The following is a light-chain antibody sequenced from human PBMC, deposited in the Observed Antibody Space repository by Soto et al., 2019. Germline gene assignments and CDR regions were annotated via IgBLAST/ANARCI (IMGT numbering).Light chain of an antibody. CDR3: MQPLQTHRR. CDR1: ESLLNSNGYNY. J-gene: IGKJ1*01. CDR2: LAS. V-gene: IGKV2-28*01. Sequence: DVVLTQSPLFLPVTPGEPASISCRSSESLLNSNGYNYLDWYLQKPGQPPQLLIYLASNRPSGVPDRFRGSGSGTDFHLRISRVEAEDVGVFYCMQPLQTHRRFGQGTGWRS.